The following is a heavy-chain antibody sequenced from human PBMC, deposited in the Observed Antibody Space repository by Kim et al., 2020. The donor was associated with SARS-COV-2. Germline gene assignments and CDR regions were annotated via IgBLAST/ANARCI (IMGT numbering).Heavy chain of an antibody. CDR2: INAGNGNT. CDR3: ARDGTSGSSSWTFRDYYYYMDV. Sequence: ASVKVSCKASGYTFTSYAMHWVRQAPGQRLEWMGWINAGNGNTKYSQKFQGRVTITRDTSASTAYMELSSLRSEDTAVYYCARDGTSGSSSWTFRDYYYYMDVWGKGTTVTVSS. CDR1: GYTFTSYA. J-gene: IGHJ6*03. D-gene: IGHD6-13*01. V-gene: IGHV1-3*01.